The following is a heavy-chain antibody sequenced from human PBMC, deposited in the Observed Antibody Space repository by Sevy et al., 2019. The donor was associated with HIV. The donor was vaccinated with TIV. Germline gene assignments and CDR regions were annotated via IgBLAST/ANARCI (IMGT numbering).Heavy chain of an antibody. CDR2: IGYDGNKI. Sequence: GGSLRLSCAASGFNFSPYGMHWVRQAPGKGLEWVSFIGYDGNKIFYADSVRGRFTVSRDNSKNTLYLQMNSLSTEDTAVYYYVKDPHYDFFDYWGQGILVTVSS. CDR1: GFNFSPYG. V-gene: IGHV3-30*02. D-gene: IGHD3-10*01. CDR3: VKDPHYDFFDY. J-gene: IGHJ4*02.